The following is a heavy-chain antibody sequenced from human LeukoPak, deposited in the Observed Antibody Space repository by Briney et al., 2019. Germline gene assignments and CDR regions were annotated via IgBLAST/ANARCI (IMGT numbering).Heavy chain of an antibody. J-gene: IGHJ4*02. CDR2: IIPIFGTA. CDR1: GGTFSSYA. Sequence: SVTVSCTASGGTFSSYAISWVRQAPGQGLEWMGGIIPIFGTANYAQKFQGRVTITADESTSTAYMELSSLRSEDTAVYYCARSEQLDFDYWGQGTLVTVSS. D-gene: IGHD6-13*01. CDR3: ARSEQLDFDY. V-gene: IGHV1-69*13.